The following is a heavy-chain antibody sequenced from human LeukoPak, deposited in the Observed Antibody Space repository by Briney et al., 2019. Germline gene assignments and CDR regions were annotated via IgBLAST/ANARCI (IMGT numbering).Heavy chain of an antibody. CDR3: ARVWGQWLVNDAFDI. CDR1: GFTFSSYW. CDR2: IKQDGSEK. J-gene: IGHJ3*02. Sequence: GGSLRLSCAASGFTFSSYWMSWVRQAPGQGLEWVANIKQDGSEKYYVDSVKGRFTISRDNAKNSLYLQMNSLRAEDTAAYYCARVWGQWLVNDAFDIWGQGTMVTISS. D-gene: IGHD6-19*01. V-gene: IGHV3-7*01.